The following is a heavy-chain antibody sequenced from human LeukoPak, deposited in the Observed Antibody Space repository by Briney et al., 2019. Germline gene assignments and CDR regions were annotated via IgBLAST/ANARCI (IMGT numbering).Heavy chain of an antibody. J-gene: IGHJ3*02. Sequence: GGSLRLSCAASGFIVSSNYMSWVRQAPGKGLEWVSVIYSSGITYYADSLKGRFTISRDNSKNTLYLQMNSLRAEDTAVYYCAKERIVVPHDAFDIWGQGTMVTVSS. V-gene: IGHV3-66*01. CDR3: AKERIVVPHDAFDI. CDR1: GFIVSSNY. D-gene: IGHD3-22*01. CDR2: IYSSGIT.